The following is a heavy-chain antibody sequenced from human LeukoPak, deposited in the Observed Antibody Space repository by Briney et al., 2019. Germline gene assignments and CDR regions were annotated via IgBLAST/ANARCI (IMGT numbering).Heavy chain of an antibody. D-gene: IGHD2-2*01. CDR1: GFTFSSYA. Sequence: GGSLRLSCAASGFTFSSYAMNWVRQAPGKGLEWVSYISSSSNTIYYADSVKGRFTISRDNAKNSLYLQMNSLRDEDTALFYCARAVADCSGTSCLYYFDYWGQGTLVTVSS. CDR2: ISSSSNTI. V-gene: IGHV3-48*02. J-gene: IGHJ4*02. CDR3: ARAVADCSGTSCLYYFDY.